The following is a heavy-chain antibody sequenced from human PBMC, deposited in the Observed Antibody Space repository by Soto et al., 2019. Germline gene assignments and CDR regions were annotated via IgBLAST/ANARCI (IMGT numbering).Heavy chain of an antibody. Sequence: EVQLVESGGGVVRPGGSLRLSCAASGFTFHDYGMSWVRQVPGKGLEWVSGINRNGGTTTYGDSVKGRFTISRDNAKNPLCLQVNSLRAEDTALYHGARGDYGERLFDFWGQGTLVTVSS. CDR3: ARGDYGERLFDF. V-gene: IGHV3-20*01. CDR2: INRNGGTT. D-gene: IGHD4-17*01. J-gene: IGHJ4*02. CDR1: GFTFHDYG.